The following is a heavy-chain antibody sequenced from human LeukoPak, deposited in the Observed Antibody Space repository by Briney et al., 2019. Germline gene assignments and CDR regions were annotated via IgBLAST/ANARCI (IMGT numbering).Heavy chain of an antibody. J-gene: IGHJ5*02. V-gene: IGHV3-48*01. Sequence: GGSRRLSCAASGFTFSSSNMHWVRQTPRKGLEWLSYIIGSGSSTYYAASVKGRFTISRDNAKKSLYLQMNSLRAEDTAVYYCSSDVVGGTYHWGEGTLVTVSS. CDR2: IIGSGSST. D-gene: IGHD2-15*01. CDR3: SSDVVGGTYH. CDR1: GFTFSSSN.